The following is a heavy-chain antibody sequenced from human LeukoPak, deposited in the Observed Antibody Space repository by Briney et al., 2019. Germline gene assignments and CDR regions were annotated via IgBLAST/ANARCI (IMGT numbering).Heavy chain of an antibody. CDR1: GGSFSGYY. D-gene: IGHD1-26*01. V-gene: IGHV4-34*01. CDR2: INHSGST. J-gene: IGHJ4*02. Sequence: SETLSLTCAVYGGSFSGYYWSWIRQPPGKGLEWIGEINHSGSTNYNPSLKSRVTISVDTSKNQFSLKLSSVTAADTAVYYCAREQEWELLGYWGQGTLVTVSS. CDR3: AREQEWELLGY.